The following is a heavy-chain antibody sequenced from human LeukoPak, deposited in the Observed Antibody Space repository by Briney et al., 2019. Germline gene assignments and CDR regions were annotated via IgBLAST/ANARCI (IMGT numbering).Heavy chain of an antibody. D-gene: IGHD6-13*01. J-gene: IGHJ6*03. CDR1: GGSISSYY. CDR3: ARHRSSWYGYYYYYYMDV. V-gene: IGHV4-59*07. CDR2: IYYSGST. Sequence: PSDTLSLTCTVSGGSISSYYWSWIRQPPGKGLGWIGYIYYSGSTNYNPSLKSRVTISVDTSKNQFSLKLSSVTAADTAVYYCARHRSSWYGYYYYYYMDVWGKGTTVTVSS.